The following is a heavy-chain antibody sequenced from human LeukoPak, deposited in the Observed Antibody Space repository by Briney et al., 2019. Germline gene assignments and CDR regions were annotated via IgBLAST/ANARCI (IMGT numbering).Heavy chain of an antibody. CDR3: ARGRLPSPYLGFAY. D-gene: IGHD2/OR15-2a*01. CDR2: IKQDGSEK. V-gene: IGHV3-7*01. J-gene: IGHJ4*02. Sequence: GGSLRLSCAASGFSFSDYWMSWVRLAPGKGLEWVANIKQDGSEKYYVDSVKGRFIISRDTAKNSLYLQMSSLRAEDTGVYYCARGRLPSPYLGFAYWGQGTPVTVSS. CDR1: GFSFSDYW.